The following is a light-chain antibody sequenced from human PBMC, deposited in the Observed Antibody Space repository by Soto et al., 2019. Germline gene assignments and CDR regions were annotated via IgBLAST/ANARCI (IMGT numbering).Light chain of an antibody. CDR1: QGISSY. J-gene: IGKJ2*01. Sequence: DIQLTQSPSFLSASVGDRVTITCRASQGISSYLAWYQQKPGKATKLLIYAASTLQSGVPSRFSGSGSGTEFTLTISSLQPEDFATYFCQQYEYYPYPVGQRTKVDIX. CDR3: QQYEYYPYP. CDR2: AAS. V-gene: IGKV1-9*01.